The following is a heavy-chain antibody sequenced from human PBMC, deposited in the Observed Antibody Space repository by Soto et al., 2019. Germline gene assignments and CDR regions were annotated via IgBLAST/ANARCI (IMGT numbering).Heavy chain of an antibody. V-gene: IGHV4-4*02. Sequence: QVQLQESGPGLVKPSGTLSLTCAVSGGSISSSNWWSWVPQPPGKGLEWIGEIYHSGSTNYNPSLKSRVTISVDKSKNQFSLKLRSVTAADKAVYYCARGGGPYYDFWSGYGSYFDYWCQGTLVTVSS. CDR3: ARGGGPYYDFWSGYGSYFDY. J-gene: IGHJ4*02. CDR1: GGSISSSNW. D-gene: IGHD3-3*01. CDR2: IYHSGST.